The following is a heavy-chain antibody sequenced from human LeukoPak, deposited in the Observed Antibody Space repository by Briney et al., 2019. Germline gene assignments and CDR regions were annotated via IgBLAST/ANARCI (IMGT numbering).Heavy chain of an antibody. CDR3: ARAADYGDRLPAFDI. CDR2: ISAYNGNT. D-gene: IGHD4-17*01. CDR1: GYTFTSYG. J-gene: IGHJ3*02. Sequence: GASVKVSCKASGYTFTSYGISWVRQAPGQGLEWMGWISAYNGNTNYAQKLQGRVTMTTDTSTSTAYMELRSLRPDDTAVYYCARAADYGDRLPAFDIWGQGTMVTVSS. V-gene: IGHV1-18*01.